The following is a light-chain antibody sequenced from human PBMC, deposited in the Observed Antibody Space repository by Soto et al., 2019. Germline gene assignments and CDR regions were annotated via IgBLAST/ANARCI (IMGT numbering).Light chain of an antibody. V-gene: IGKV3-20*01. CDR1: QSVSSAY. CDR2: GAS. Sequence: ELVLTQSPCTLSLSPGERATLSCRASQSVSSAYLAWYQQKPGQAPRLLSSGASSRATGIPDRFSGSGSGTDFRLTISSLEPEDFAGYYCQQYGCSVPITVGQGTRLDIK. J-gene: IGKJ5*01. CDR3: QQYGCSVPIT.